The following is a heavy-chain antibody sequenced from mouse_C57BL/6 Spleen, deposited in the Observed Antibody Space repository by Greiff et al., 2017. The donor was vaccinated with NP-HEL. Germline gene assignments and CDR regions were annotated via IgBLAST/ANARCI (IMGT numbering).Heavy chain of an antibody. CDR3: ARWGGSSYYYAMDY. D-gene: IGHD1-1*01. CDR2: INPGSGGT. V-gene: IGHV1-54*01. Sequence: QVQLKQSGAELVRPGTSVKVSCKASGYAFTNYLIEWVKQRPGQGLEWIGVINPGSGGTNYNEKFKGKATLTADKSSSTAYMQLSSLTSEDSAVYFCARWGGSSYYYAMDYWGQGTSVTVSS. J-gene: IGHJ4*01. CDR1: GYAFTNYL.